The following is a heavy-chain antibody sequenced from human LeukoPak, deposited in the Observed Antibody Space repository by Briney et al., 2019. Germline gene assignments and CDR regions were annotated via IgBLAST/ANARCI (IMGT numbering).Heavy chain of an antibody. CDR2: ISAYNGNT. V-gene: IGHV1-18*01. J-gene: IGHJ6*03. CDR3: ARVRGYSCGWWGADYYYYMDV. Sequence: ASVKVSCKASGYTFTSYGISWVRQAPGQGLEWMGWISAYNGNTNYAQKLQGRVTMTTDTSTSTAYMELRSLRSDDTAVYYCARVRGYSCGWWGADYYYYMDVWGKGTTVTVSS. D-gene: IGHD5-18*01. CDR1: GYTFTSYG.